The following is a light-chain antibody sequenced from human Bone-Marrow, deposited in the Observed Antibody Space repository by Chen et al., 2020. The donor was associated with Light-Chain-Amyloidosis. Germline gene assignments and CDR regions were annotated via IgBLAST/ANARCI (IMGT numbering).Light chain of an antibody. CDR1: DLPTKY. V-gene: IGLV3-25*03. CDR2: RES. Sequence: SYELTQPPSVSVSPGQTARITCSGDDLPTKYAYWYQQKPGQAPVLVIQRESERPWGFWERFSGTSSGTTATLTSSGVQAEDEADYHCQSADSSGTYEVIFGGGTQLTVL. J-gene: IGLJ2*01. CDR3: QSADSSGTYEVI.